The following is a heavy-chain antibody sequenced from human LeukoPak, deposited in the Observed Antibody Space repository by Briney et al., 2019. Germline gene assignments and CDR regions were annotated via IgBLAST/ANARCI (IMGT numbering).Heavy chain of an antibody. CDR3: ARVGDHFHWYLDL. CDR2: LYSGSST. D-gene: IGHD3-3*02. CDR1: GFTFSTNY. J-gene: IGHJ2*01. Sequence: GGSLRLSCAASGFTFSTNYMNWVRQAPGKGLEWVSILYSGSSTYYADSVEGRFTISRDSSKNTLLLQMNDLRAEDTAVYYCARVGDHFHWYLDLWGRGTLVTVSS. V-gene: IGHV3-53*01.